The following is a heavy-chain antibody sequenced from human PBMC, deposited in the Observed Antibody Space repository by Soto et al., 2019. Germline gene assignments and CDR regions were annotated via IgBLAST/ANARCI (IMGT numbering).Heavy chain of an antibody. Sequence: GGSLRLSCAASGFTFSSYGMHWVRQAPGKGLEWVAVIWYDGSNKCYADSVKGRFTISRDNSKNTLYLQMNSLRTDDSAVYYCAKDTPVVMFLFDSWGRGTLVTVSS. V-gene: IGHV3-33*06. CDR1: GFTFSSYG. J-gene: IGHJ4*02. D-gene: IGHD2-15*01. CDR3: AKDTPVVMFLFDS. CDR2: IWYDGSNK.